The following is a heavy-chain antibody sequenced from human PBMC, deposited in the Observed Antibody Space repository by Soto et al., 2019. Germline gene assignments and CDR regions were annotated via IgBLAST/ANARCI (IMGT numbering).Heavy chain of an antibody. CDR1: GYTFTSYG. J-gene: IGHJ6*02. Sequence: QVQLVQSGAEVKKPGASVKVSCKASGYTFTSYGISWVRQAPGQGLEWMGWISAYNGNTNYAQKLQGRVTMTTDTSTSPAYMELRSLRSDDTAVYYCARVPLYYDILTGYYSYYYYYGMDVWGQGTTVTVSS. CDR2: ISAYNGNT. CDR3: ARVPLYYDILTGYYSYYYYYGMDV. V-gene: IGHV1-18*04. D-gene: IGHD3-9*01.